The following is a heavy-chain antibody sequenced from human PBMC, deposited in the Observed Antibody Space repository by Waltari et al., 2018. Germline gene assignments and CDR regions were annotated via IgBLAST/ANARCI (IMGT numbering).Heavy chain of an antibody. D-gene: IGHD1-26*01. J-gene: IGHJ4*02. Sequence: QVQLVQSGAEVKKPGASVKVSCKASGYTFTSYYMHWVRQAPGQGLEWMGMINPRGGSTSYAQKIQGRVTMTRDTSTGTGYMELSSLRSEDTAVYYCARTREGPRTDFDYWGQGTLVTVSS. CDR3: ARTREGPRTDFDY. CDR1: GYTFTSYY. CDR2: INPRGGST. V-gene: IGHV1-46*01.